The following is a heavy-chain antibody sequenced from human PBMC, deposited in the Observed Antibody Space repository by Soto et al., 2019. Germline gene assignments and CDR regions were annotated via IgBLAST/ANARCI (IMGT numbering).Heavy chain of an antibody. J-gene: IGHJ4*02. CDR1: GGSISSGGYY. CDR2: IYYSGST. Sequence: QVQLQESGPGLVKPSQTLSLTCTVSGGSISSGGYYWSWIRQHPGKGLEWIGYIYYSGSTYYNPSPKSPVTISVAPSTNQFSLKLSSVTAADTAVYYCARFIPGTGSDSWGQGTLVTVSS. D-gene: IGHD1-20*01. V-gene: IGHV4-31*01. CDR3: ARFIPGTGSDS.